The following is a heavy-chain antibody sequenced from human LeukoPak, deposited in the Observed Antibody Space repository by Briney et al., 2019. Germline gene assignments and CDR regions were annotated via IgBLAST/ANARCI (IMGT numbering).Heavy chain of an antibody. V-gene: IGHV3-53*01. J-gene: IGHJ3*02. D-gene: IGHD6-6*01. CDR2: IYSGGST. CDR3: AREAVFAARQLSGAFDI. CDR1: GFTFSSYE. Sequence: QPGGSLRLSCAASGFTFSSYEMNWVRQAPGKGLDWVSVIYSGGSTYYADSVKGRFTISRDNSKNTLYLQMNSLRAEDTAVYYCAREAVFAARQLSGAFDIWGQGTMLTVSS.